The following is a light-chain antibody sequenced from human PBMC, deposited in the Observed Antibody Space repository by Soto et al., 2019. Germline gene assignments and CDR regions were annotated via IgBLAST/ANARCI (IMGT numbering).Light chain of an antibody. V-gene: IGKV1-5*01. CDR2: AAS. Sequence: DIQMPQSPYPLSGSLGDRFTITCLASQTISSWLAWYQQKPGKAPKLLIYAASTLQSGVPSRFSGSGSGTDFTLTISCLQSEDFATYYCQQYYSDPRITFGQGTRLETK. CDR3: QQYYSDPRIT. CDR1: QTISSW. J-gene: IGKJ5*01.